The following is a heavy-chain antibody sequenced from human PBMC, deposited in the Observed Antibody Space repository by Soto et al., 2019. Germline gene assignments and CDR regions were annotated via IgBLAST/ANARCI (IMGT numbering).Heavy chain of an antibody. CDR2: INAGNGNT. CDR3: ASLLWFGELLYSGGP. J-gene: IGHJ5*02. CDR1: GYTFTSYA. D-gene: IGHD3-10*01. Sequence: GASVKVSCKASGYTFTSYAMHWVRQAPGQRLEWMGWINAGNGNTKYSQKFQGRVTITRDTSASTAYMDLSSLRSEDTAVYYCASLLWFGELLYSGGPWGQGTLVTVSS. V-gene: IGHV1-3*01.